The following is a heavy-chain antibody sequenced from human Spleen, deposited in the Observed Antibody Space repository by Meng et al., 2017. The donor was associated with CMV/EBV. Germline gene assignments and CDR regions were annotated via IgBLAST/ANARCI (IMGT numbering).Heavy chain of an antibody. D-gene: IGHD3-3*01. CDR3: ARGGGAGGGYYDFWSGYRYYYYGMDV. V-gene: IGHV1-18*01. J-gene: IGHJ6*02. Sequence: ASVKVSCKASGYTFTSFGITWVRQASGQGLEWMGWISAYNGNTNYAQKLQGRVTMTTDTSTSTAYMELRSLRSDDTAVYYCARGGGAGGGYYDFWSGYRYYYYGMDVWGQGTTVTVSS. CDR1: GYTFTSFG. CDR2: ISAYNGNT.